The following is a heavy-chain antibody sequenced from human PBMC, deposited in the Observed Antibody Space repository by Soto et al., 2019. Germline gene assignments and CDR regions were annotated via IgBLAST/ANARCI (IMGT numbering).Heavy chain of an antibody. CDR1: AASITSFY. Sequence: QVQLQESGPGLVKPSETLSLTCTVSAASITSFYWTWIRQPPGKGLEWIGYIYHTGSTNYNPSLKSRVSLSVDTSKNQFSLKLTSVTAADTAIYYCATGGYCSGGSCYSRWGQGTLVTVSS. CDR3: ATGGYCSGGSCYSR. CDR2: IYHTGST. V-gene: IGHV4-59*08. J-gene: IGHJ4*02. D-gene: IGHD2-15*01.